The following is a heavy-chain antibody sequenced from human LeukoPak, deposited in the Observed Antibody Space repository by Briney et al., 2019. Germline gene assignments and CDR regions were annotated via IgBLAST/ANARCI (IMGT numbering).Heavy chain of an antibody. J-gene: IGHJ4*02. CDR2: ISYDGSNK. CDR1: GFSFSSYG. CDR3: ASGGYTSSWYVVDY. V-gene: IGHV3-30*03. D-gene: IGHD6-13*01. Sequence: GGSLRLSCAASGFSFSSYGMHWVRQAPGKGLEWVAVISYDGSNKYYADSVKGRFTISRDNSKNTLYLQMSSLRPEDTAVYYCASGGYTSSWYVVDYWGQGTLVTVSS.